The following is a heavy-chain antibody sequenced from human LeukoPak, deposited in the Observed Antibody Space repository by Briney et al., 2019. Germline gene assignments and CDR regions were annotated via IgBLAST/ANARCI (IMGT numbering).Heavy chain of an antibody. CDR3: ARELGTYYYDSSGYYAHFDY. CDR2: IIPIFGTA. J-gene: IGHJ4*02. V-gene: IGHV1-69*05. D-gene: IGHD3-22*01. Sequence: GASVKVSCKASGGTFSSYAISWVRQAPGQGLEWMGRIIPIFGTANYAQKFQGRVTINTDESTSTAYMELSSLRSEDTAVYYCARELGTYYYDSSGYYAHFDYWGQGTLVTVSS. CDR1: GGTFSSYA.